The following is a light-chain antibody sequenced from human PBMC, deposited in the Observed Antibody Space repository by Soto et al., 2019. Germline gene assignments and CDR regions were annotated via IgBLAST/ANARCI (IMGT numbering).Light chain of an antibody. J-gene: IGLJ7*01. CDR1: SGSIASNY. CDR2: EDN. Sequence: NFMLTQPHSVSESPGKTVTISCTRSSGSIASNYVQWYQQRPGSAPTTVIYEDNQRPSGVPDRFSGSIDSSSNSASLTISGVKTEDEADYYCQAYDSSNLAVFGGGTKLTVL. V-gene: IGLV6-57*04. CDR3: QAYDSSNLAV.